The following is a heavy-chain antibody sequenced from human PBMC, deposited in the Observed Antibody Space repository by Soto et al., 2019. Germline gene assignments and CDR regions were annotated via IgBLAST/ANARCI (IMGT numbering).Heavy chain of an antibody. CDR3: ARTFCDRVVIPPSALHL. D-gene: IGHD2-21*01. CDR2: ISSDGNHK. J-gene: IGHJ2*01. V-gene: IGHV3-30-3*01. CDR1: GFNVSAYT. Sequence: GGSLRLSCAASGFNVSAYTMHWVRQAPGKGLEWVAVISSDGNHKYYTDSVKGRFTISRDTSTNTLYLQMNSLRAEDTAVYYCARTFCDRVVIPPSALHLCG.